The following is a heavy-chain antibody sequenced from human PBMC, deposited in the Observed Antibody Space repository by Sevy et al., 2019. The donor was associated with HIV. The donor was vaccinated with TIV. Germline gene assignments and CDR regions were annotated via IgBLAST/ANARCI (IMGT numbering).Heavy chain of an antibody. D-gene: IGHD2-8*01. V-gene: IGHV3-30*02. Sequence: GGSLRLSCAASGFTFSYSGMHWVHQAPGKGLEWVTFIQFDGSNQYYADSVKGRFTISRDNSKNTLYLQMNSLRGDDTAVYYCAKNTAAVGVGGFDYWGQGALVTVSS. CDR3: AKNTAAVGVGGFDY. CDR2: IQFDGSNQ. CDR1: GFTFSYSG. J-gene: IGHJ4*02.